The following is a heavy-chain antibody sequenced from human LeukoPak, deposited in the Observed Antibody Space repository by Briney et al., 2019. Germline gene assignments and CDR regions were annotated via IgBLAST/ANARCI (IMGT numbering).Heavy chain of an antibody. D-gene: IGHD4-23*01. CDR1: EFSLINAW. CDR2: IRSEADGGTQ. V-gene: IGHV3-15*01. Sequence: GGSLRLSCAASEFSLINAWMSWVRQAPGKGLEWVGRIRSEADGGTQDYAALVKGRFTISRDASKNTLYLQMNSLKTEDTAVYYCTTVIMGTPKDDYWGQGTLVTVSS. J-gene: IGHJ4*02. CDR3: TTVIMGTPKDDY.